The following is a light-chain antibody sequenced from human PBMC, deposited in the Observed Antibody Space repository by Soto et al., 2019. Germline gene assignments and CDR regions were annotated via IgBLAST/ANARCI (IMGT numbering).Light chain of an antibody. CDR2: EVN. V-gene: IGLV2-8*01. CDR1: SSDVGGYNY. J-gene: IGLJ1*01. Sequence: QSVLTQPPSASGSPGQSVTISCTGTSSDVGGYNYVSWYQQHPGKAPKLMIYEVNKRPSGVPDRFSGSKSGNTASLTVSGLQSEDEADYYCSSYTGSNNYVFGTGTKVTLL. CDR3: SSYTGSNNYV.